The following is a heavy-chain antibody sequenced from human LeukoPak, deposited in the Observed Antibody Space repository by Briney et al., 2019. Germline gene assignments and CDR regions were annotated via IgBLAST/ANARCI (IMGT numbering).Heavy chain of an antibody. V-gene: IGHV3-23*01. CDR3: AKRNVLLWFGEGGGFDY. D-gene: IGHD3-10*01. CDR1: EITFSDYA. J-gene: IGHJ4*02. Sequence: GGSLRLSCAASEITFSDYAMTWVRQAPGKGLEWVSAISGSGGSTYYADSVKGRFTISRDNSKNTLYLQMNSLRAEDTAVYYCAKRNVLLWFGEGGGFDYWGQGTLVTVSS. CDR2: ISGSGGST.